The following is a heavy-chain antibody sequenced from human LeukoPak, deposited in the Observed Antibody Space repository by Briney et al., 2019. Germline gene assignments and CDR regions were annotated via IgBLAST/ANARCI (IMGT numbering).Heavy chain of an antibody. J-gene: IGHJ4*02. V-gene: IGHV1-2*02. CDR2: INPNSGGT. D-gene: IGHD3-22*01. CDR3: ARDPRIPYYYDSSGYFDY. CDR1: GYTFTSYG. Sequence: ASVKVSCKASGYTFTSYGISWVRQAPGQGLEWMGWINPNSGGTNYAQKFQGRVTMTRDTSISTAYMELSRLRSDDTAVYYCARDPRIPYYYDSSGYFDYWGQGTLVTVSS.